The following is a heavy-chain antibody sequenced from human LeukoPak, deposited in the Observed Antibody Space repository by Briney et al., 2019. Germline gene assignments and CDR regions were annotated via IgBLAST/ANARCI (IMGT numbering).Heavy chain of an antibody. J-gene: IGHJ4*02. Sequence: GGSLRLSCATSGLAFSSYWMLWVRQVPGKGLVWVSRISGDGSTTTYADSVKGRFTISRDNTKNILYLQMDSLRTEDTAIYYCARSQFDYWGQGILVTVSS. CDR1: GLAFSSYW. V-gene: IGHV3-74*01. CDR2: ISGDGSTT. CDR3: ARSQFDY.